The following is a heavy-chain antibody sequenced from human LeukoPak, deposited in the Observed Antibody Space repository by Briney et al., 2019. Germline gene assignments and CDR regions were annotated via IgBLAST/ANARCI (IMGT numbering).Heavy chain of an antibody. CDR1: GGSINNNY. J-gene: IGHJ4*02. D-gene: IGHD6-19*01. CDR2: IYYNGNT. V-gene: IGHV4-59*01. CDR3: ARGGWSQDY. Sequence: PSETLSLTCTVSGGSINNNYWSWFRQSTGKGLEWIGYIYYNGNTNYNTSLESRVTISVDTSKNQIHLRLSSVTAADTAVYYCARGGWSQDYWGQGTLVTVSS.